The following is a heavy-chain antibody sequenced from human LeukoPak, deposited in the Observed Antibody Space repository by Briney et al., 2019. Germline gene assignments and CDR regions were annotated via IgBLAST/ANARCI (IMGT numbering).Heavy chain of an antibody. CDR2: HLGTASP. D-gene: IGHD6-19*01. CDR1: GDSISSGSYF. V-gene: IGHV4-61*02. Sequence: TLSLTCTVSGDSISSGSYFWSWTRQPAGKGLEWIGRHLGTASPNYNPSLKSRVTISVDTSKNQFSLKLSSVTAADTAVYFCARDAPYNSGWYPDYWGPGTMGTVSS. CDR3: ARDAPYNSGWYPDY. J-gene: IGHJ4*02.